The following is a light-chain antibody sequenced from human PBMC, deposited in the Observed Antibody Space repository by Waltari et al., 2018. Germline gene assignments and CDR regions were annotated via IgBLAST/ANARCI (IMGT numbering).Light chain of an antibody. CDR3: QDYGSVPYS. CDR1: HGITNY. J-gene: IGKJ2*03. Sequence: DIRMTQSPPSLSAFVGDRVTINCRASHGITNYLAWYQQKPGKGPELLIYGASTLQSGVPSRFSGSGSGTDFTLTISSLQPEDVGSYYCQDYGSVPYSFGPGTKVEI. V-gene: IGKV1-27*01. CDR2: GAS.